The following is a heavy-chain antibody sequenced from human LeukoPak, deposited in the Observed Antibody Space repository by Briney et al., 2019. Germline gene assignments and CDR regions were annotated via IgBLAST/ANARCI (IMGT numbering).Heavy chain of an antibody. Sequence: ASVRDSCKASGYTFTAYYMHWVRQAPGQGLEWMGWINPNSGGTNYAQKFQGRVTMTRDTSISTAYMELSRLRSDDTAVYYCASSTYGSGSYSPLAYWGQGTLVTVSS. CDR2: INPNSGGT. V-gene: IGHV1-2*02. D-gene: IGHD3-10*01. J-gene: IGHJ4*02. CDR3: ASSTYGSGSYSPLAY. CDR1: GYTFTAYY.